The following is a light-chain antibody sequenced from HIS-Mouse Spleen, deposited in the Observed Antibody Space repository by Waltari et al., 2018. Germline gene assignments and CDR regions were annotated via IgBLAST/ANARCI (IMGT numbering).Light chain of an antibody. CDR3: AAWDDSLNGWV. CDR1: SCNHSSNT. V-gene: IGLV1-44*01. Sequence: SVLTQPPSASGTPGQRFTIPCSGSSCNHSSNTSTWYQQLPGTAPKLLIYSNNQRPSGVPDRFSGSKSGTSASLAISGLQSEDEADYYCAAWDDSLNGWVFGGGTKLTVL. CDR2: SNN. J-gene: IGLJ3*02.